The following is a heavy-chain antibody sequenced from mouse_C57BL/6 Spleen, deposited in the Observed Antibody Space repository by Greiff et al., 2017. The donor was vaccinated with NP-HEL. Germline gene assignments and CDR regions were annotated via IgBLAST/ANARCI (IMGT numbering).Heavy chain of an antibody. CDR1: GFTFSNYW. CDR3: TKYGSEGYFDV. D-gene: IGHD1-1*01. V-gene: IGHV6-3*01. J-gene: IGHJ1*03. CDR2: IRLKSDNYAT. Sequence: EVKLMESGGGLVQPGGSMKLSCVASGFTFSNYWMNWVRQSPEKGLEWVAQIRLKSDNYATHYAESVKGRFTISRDDSKSSVYLQMNNLRAEDTGIYYCTKYGSEGYFDVWGTGTTVTVSS.